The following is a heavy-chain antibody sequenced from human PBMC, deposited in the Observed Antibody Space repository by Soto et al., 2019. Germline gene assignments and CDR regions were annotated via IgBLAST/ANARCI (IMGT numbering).Heavy chain of an antibody. J-gene: IGHJ4*02. CDR1: GFTFSTYW. CDR3: ARDTWNSY. Sequence: EMQLVESGGDLVQPGGSLRLSCVASGFTFSTYWMHWVRQAPGKGLVWVSRVDSGGSSTNYADSVKGRFTISRDNAKNTLYLQMSSLRADDTGVYYCARDTWNSYWGQGTRVTVSS. V-gene: IGHV3-74*01. D-gene: IGHD1-7*01. CDR2: VDSGGSST.